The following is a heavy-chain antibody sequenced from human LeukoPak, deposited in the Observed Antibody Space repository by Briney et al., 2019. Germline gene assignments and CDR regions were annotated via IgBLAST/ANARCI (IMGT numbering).Heavy chain of an antibody. CDR2: IYSSGCT. CDR3: AREDYSYGTRRYYYYMDV. CDR1: GGSISSGDYH. V-gene: IGHV4-61*02. J-gene: IGHJ6*03. D-gene: IGHD5-18*01. Sequence: PSETLSLTCTVSGGSISSGDYHWGWIRQPAGKGLDWIGRIYSSGCTNYNPSLKSRVTISVDTSKNQFSLKLSSVTAADTAVYYCAREDYSYGTRRYYYYMDVWGKGTTVTVSS.